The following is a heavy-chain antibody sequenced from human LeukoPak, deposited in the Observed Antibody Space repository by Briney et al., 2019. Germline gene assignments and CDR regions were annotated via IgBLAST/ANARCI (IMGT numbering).Heavy chain of an antibody. Sequence: SETLSLTCAVYGGSFSGYYWSWIRQPPGKGLEWIGEINHSGSTNYNPSLKSRVTISVDTSKNQFSLKLSSVTAADTAVYYCARGRYFDWLLTYYYYYYMDVWGKGTTVTVSS. V-gene: IGHV4-34*01. CDR3: ARGRYFDWLLTYYYYYYMDV. CDR1: GGSFSGYY. J-gene: IGHJ6*03. D-gene: IGHD3-9*01. CDR2: INHSGST.